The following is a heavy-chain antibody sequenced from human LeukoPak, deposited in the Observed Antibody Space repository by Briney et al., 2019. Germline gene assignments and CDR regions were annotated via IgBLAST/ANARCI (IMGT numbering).Heavy chain of an antibody. CDR3: ARGDGYNFPYYFDY. V-gene: IGHV4-30-4*01. D-gene: IGHD5-24*01. Sequence: SETLSLTCTVSGGSISGGDYYWSWIRQPPGKGLEWIGYIYYSGSTYYNPSLKSRVTISVDTSRNQFSLKLGSVTAADTAVYYCARGDGYNFPYYFDYWGQGTLVTVSS. CDR1: GGSISGGDYY. J-gene: IGHJ4*02. CDR2: IYYSGST.